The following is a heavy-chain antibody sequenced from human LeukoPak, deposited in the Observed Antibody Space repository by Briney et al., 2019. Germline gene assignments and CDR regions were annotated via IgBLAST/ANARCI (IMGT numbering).Heavy chain of an antibody. V-gene: IGHV4-59*01. CDR3: AREDYDILTGYPNWFDP. CDR1: GGSISSYY. D-gene: IGHD3-9*01. J-gene: IGHJ5*02. CDR2: IYYSGST. Sequence: SETLSLTCTVSGGSISSYYWSWIRQPPGKGLEWIGYIYYSGSTNYNPSLKSRVTISVDTSKYQFSLKLSSVTAADTAVYYCAREDYDILTGYPNWFDPWGQGTLVTVSS.